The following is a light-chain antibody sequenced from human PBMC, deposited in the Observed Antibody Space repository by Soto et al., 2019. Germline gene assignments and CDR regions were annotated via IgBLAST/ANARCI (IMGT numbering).Light chain of an antibody. CDR1: QTITSR. J-gene: IGKJ1*01. Sequence: DIQMTQSPSTLSASVGDRVTITCRASQTITSRLAWYQQKPGKAPKLLIYDASSLESGVPSRFSGSGSGTEFTLTISSLQPDDFATYYCQQYINYWTFGQGTKVDIK. V-gene: IGKV1-5*01. CDR2: DAS. CDR3: QQYINYWT.